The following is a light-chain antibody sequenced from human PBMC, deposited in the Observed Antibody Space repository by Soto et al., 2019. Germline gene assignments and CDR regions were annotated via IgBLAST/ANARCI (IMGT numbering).Light chain of an antibody. J-gene: IGKJ1*01. Sequence: EIVMTQSPATLSVSPGERATLSCRASQSVSSDLAWYQQQPGQAPRLLIYGASTRATGIPARFSGSGCGTEFTLTISSLQSEDFAVYYCQQYNSWPPWTFGQGTKVEIK. CDR2: GAS. V-gene: IGKV3-15*01. CDR3: QQYNSWPPWT. CDR1: QSVSSD.